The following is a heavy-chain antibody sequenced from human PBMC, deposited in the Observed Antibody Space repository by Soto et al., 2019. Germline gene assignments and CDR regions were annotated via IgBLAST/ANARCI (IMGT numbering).Heavy chain of an antibody. CDR2: IYPGDSDT. CDR1: GFTFTNYW. D-gene: IGHD2-2*01. V-gene: IGHV5-51*01. J-gene: IGHJ4*02. CDR3: AKHEGYCSTTTCSNFNY. Sequence: GESLKISCKGSGFTFTNYWIAWVRQMPGKGLEWMGIIYPGDSDTSYSPSFQGQVTISADKSINTAYLHWSSLKASDTAIYYCAKHEGYCSTTTCSNFNYWGQGTLVTVSS.